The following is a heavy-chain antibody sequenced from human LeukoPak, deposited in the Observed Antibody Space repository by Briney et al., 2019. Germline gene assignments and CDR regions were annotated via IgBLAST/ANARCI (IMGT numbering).Heavy chain of an antibody. V-gene: IGHV3-33*01. CDR1: GFTFSSYG. CDR2: IWYDGSNK. J-gene: IGHJ4*02. CDR3: AREYYDFTFDY. Sequence: PGGSLRLPCAASGFTFSSYGMHWVRQAPGKGLEWVAVIWYDGSNKYYADSVKGRFTISRDNSKNTLYLQMNSLRAEDTAVYYCAREYYDFTFDYWGQGTLVTVSS. D-gene: IGHD3-3*01.